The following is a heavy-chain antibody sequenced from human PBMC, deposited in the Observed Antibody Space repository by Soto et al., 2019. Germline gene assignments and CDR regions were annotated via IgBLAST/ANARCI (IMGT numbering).Heavy chain of an antibody. CDR2: FDPEDGET. CDR3: ATNLGVTTVTTYYYYGMDV. D-gene: IGHD4-4*01. J-gene: IGHJ6*02. CDR1: GYTLTELS. Sequence: ASVKVSCKVSGYTLTELSMHWVRQAPGEGLEWMGGFDPEDGETIYAQKFQGRVTMTEDTSTDTAYMELSSLRSEDTAVYYCATNLGVTTVTTYYYYGMDVWGQGTTVTVSS. V-gene: IGHV1-24*01.